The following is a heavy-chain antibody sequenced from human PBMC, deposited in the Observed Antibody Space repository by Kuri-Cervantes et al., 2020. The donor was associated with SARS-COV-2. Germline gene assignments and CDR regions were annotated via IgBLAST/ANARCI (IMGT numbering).Heavy chain of an antibody. CDR1: GFTFADYA. D-gene: IGHD3-10*01. J-gene: IGHJ4*02. CDR3: AKDFGTMVQGVIDY. Sequence: GGSLRLSCAASGFTFADYAMHWVRQAPGKGLEWVSGISWNSGSIGYAASVKGRFTISRDNAKNSLYRQMNSLRAEDTALYYCAKDFGTMVQGVIDYWGQGTLVTVSS. CDR2: ISWNSGSI. V-gene: IGHV3-9*01.